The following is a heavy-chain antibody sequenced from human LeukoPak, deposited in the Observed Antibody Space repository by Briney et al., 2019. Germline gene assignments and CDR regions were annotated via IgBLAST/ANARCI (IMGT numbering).Heavy chain of an antibody. CDR3: AADRPSTY. V-gene: IGHV1-69*05. D-gene: IGHD5/OR15-5a*01. J-gene: IGHJ4*02. Sequence: SVKVSCKASGGTFSSYAISWVRQAPGQGLEWMGGIIPIFGTANYAQKFQERVTIARDMSTSTAYMELSSLRSEDTAVYYCAADRPSTYWGQGTLVTVSS. CDR2: IIPIFGTA. CDR1: GGTFSSYA.